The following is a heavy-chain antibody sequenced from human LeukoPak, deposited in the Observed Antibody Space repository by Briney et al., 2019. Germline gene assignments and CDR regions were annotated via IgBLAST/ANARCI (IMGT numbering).Heavy chain of an antibody. Sequence: GGSLRLSCAASGFTFSSYAMSWVRQAPGKGLEWVSAIGGSDGSTYYADSVKGRFTISRDNSKKTMHLQMNSLRAEDTAVYYCAKVRSPTGDQRRNFFDYWGQGTLVTVSS. CDR1: GFTFSSYA. V-gene: IGHV3-23*01. CDR2: IGGSDGST. J-gene: IGHJ4*02. D-gene: IGHD1-14*01. CDR3: AKVRSPTGDQRRNFFDY.